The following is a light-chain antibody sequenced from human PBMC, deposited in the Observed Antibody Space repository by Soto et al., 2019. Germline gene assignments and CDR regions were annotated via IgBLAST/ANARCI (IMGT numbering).Light chain of an antibody. Sequence: QAVVTQEPSLTVSPGGTVTLTCASSTGAVSSDHWPYWFQQQPGQAPRTLIYDISSKHSWTPARFSGSLLGGKAALSLSGAQPEDEADYYCLLSSSGAWVFGGGTQLPVL. V-gene: IGLV7-46*01. CDR3: LLSSSGAWV. J-gene: IGLJ3*02. CDR2: DIS. CDR1: TGAVSSDHW.